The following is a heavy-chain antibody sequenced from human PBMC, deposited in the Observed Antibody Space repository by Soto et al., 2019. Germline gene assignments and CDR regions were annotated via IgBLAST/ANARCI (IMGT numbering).Heavy chain of an antibody. CDR2: IYYSGST. V-gene: IGHV4-39*01. J-gene: IGHJ3*02. CDR1: GGSISSSSYY. D-gene: IGHD6-13*01. CDR3: ARHYPWAAAGNDAFDI. Sequence: SETLSLTCTVSGGSISSSSYYWGWIRQPPGKGLEWIGSIYYSGSTYYNPSLKSRVTISVDTSKNQFSLKLSSVTAADTAVYYCARHYPWAAAGNDAFDIWGQGTMVTVSS.